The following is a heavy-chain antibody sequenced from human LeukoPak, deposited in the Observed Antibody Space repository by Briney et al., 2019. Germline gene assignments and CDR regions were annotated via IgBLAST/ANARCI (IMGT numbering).Heavy chain of an antibody. J-gene: IGHJ3*02. Sequence: GGSLRLSCVGSGFTFRSHWVNWVRQSPGKGLEWVANIKPDGIDKYYVDSARGRFTVSRDNAKNSAFLQMTSLRAEDKAIYYCASISAQTFDIWGQGTLVSVSS. CDR3: ASISAQTFDI. CDR2: IKPDGIDK. V-gene: IGHV3-7*01. D-gene: IGHD5-24*01. CDR1: GFTFRSHW.